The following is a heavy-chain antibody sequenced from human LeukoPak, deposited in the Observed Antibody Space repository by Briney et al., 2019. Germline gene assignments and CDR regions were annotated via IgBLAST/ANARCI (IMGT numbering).Heavy chain of an antibody. D-gene: IGHD4-23*01. J-gene: IGHJ4*02. Sequence: PGGSLRLSCATSGFTFASYGMHWVRQAPGKGLEWVTFIRYDGSDQAYADSVKGRFTISRDNSKNTFYLHMTSLRREDTAVYYCAKDAHYLFCGKRDFYFDYWGQGALVTVSS. V-gene: IGHV3-30*02. CDR1: GFTFASYG. CDR2: IRYDGSDQ. CDR3: AKDAHYLFCGKRDFYFDY.